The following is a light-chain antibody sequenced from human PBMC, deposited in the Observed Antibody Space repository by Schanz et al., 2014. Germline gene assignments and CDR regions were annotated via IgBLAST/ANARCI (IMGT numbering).Light chain of an antibody. Sequence: IKLTQSPSSLSASIGDRVTLSCRASPAISSYLAWYQQKPGKAPKLLIYAASTLQSGVPSRFSGSGSGTDFTLTISSLQPEDFATYYCQQFHTYPLTFGQGTRLDIK. V-gene: IGKV1-9*01. CDR2: AAS. J-gene: IGKJ5*01. CDR3: QQFHTYPLT. CDR1: PAISSY.